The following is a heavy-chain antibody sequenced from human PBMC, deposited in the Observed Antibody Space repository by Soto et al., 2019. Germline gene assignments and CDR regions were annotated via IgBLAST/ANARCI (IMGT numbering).Heavy chain of an antibody. J-gene: IGHJ4*02. V-gene: IGHV4-59*01. D-gene: IGHD1-26*01. CDR3: ARESSGSSLDY. CDR2: IYYSGST. Sequence: SETLSLTYTVSGGSISSYYWSWIRQPPGKGLEWIGYIYYSGSTNYNPSLKSRVTISVDTSKNQFSLKLSSVTAADTAVYYCARESSGSSLDYWGQGTLVTVSS. CDR1: GGSISSYY.